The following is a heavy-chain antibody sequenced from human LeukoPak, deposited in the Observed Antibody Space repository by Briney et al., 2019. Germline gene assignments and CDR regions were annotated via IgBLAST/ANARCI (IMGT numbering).Heavy chain of an antibody. CDR1: GGSISSYY. CDR2: IYYSGST. D-gene: IGHD4-17*01. CDR3: ARFLYGDEHGTYYYYGMDV. V-gene: IGHV4-59*08. J-gene: IGHJ6*02. Sequence: PSETLSLTCTVSGGSISSYYWSWIRHPPGKGLEWIGYIYYSGSTNYNPSLKSRVTISVDTSKNQFSLKLSSVTAADTAVYYCARFLYGDEHGTYYYYGMDVWGQGTTVTVSS.